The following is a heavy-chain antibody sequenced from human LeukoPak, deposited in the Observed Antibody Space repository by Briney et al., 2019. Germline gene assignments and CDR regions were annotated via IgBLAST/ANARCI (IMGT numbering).Heavy chain of an antibody. Sequence: GGSLRISCAASGFTFDNYAMTWVRKGPGKGLEWIATMSGSGGSTYYEDSVKGSFTIFRDNSKNMVFLQMSGLRAEDTALYYCTKVLWGLPLLSSDYWGQGTLVTVSS. CDR3: TKVLWGLPLLSSDY. CDR1: GFTFDNYA. V-gene: IGHV3-23*01. D-gene: IGHD2-21*01. CDR2: MSGSGGST. J-gene: IGHJ4*02.